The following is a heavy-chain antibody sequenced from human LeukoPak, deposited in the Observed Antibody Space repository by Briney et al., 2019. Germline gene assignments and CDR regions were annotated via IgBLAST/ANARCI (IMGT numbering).Heavy chain of an antibody. Sequence: PSEPLSLTCTVSAGSISSYYWSWIRPPPGKGLEWIAYIYYSGSTNYNPSLKSRLTISVDTSKNQFSLNLSSVTAADTAVYYCARAAVAGIWFDSWGQGTLVTVSS. V-gene: IGHV4-59*01. CDR2: IYYSGST. D-gene: IGHD6-19*01. CDR3: ARAAVAGIWFDS. CDR1: AGSISSYY. J-gene: IGHJ5*01.